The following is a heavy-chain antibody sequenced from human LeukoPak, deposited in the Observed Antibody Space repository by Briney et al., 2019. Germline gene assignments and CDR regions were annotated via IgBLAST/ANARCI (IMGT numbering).Heavy chain of an antibody. J-gene: IGHJ4*02. CDR2: TRNRANGYTT. CDR3: ARAFCYSGGTCYSDYNDH. V-gene: IGHV3-72*01. D-gene: IGHD2-15*01. CDR1: GFTFSDYY. Sequence: PGGSLRLSCAASGFTFSDYYMDWVRQAPGKGLEWVGRTRNRANGYTTEYASSVEGRFTVSRDNSKNSLFLQMNGLSPEDTAVYFCARAFCYSGGTCYSDYNDHWGQGALVTVSS.